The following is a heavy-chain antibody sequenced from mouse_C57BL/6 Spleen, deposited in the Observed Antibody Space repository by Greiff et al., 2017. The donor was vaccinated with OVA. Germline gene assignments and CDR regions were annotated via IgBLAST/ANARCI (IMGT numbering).Heavy chain of an antibody. CDR2: IRSKSNNYAT. CDR1: GFSFNTYA. Sequence: EVKLVESGGGLVQPKGSLKLSCAASGFSFNTYAMNLVRQAPGQGLEWVARIRSKSNNYATYSADSVKASFTISDDASYSMLYLQMNNSKTEDTALYYCMKQSYSNYYYFDYWGQGTTLTVSS. D-gene: IGHD2-5*01. V-gene: IGHV10-1*01. J-gene: IGHJ2*01. CDR3: MKQSYSNYYYFDY.